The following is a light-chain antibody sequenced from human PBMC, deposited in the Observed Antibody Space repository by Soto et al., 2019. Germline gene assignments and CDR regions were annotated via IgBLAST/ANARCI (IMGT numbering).Light chain of an antibody. V-gene: IGLV1-40*01. CDR1: SSNIGADYN. Sequence: QSVLTQPPSVSGAPGQRVTISCTGTSSNIGADYNVHWYRQLPGTAPKLLIYGNNHRPSWVPDRFSGSKSGPSASLAITGLQTEDEADYYCQSYDTGLRGMIFGGGTKLTVL. CDR2: GNN. CDR3: QSYDTGLRGMI. J-gene: IGLJ2*01.